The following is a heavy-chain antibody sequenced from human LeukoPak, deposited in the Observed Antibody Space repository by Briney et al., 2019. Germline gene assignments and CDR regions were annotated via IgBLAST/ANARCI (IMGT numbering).Heavy chain of an antibody. CDR1: GYTFTSHD. CDR3: ARAARRGGKDIDY. J-gene: IGHJ4*02. Sequence: ASVKVSCKASGYTFTSHDINWVRQATGQGLEWMGWMNPNSGNTGYAQKFQGRVTMTRNTSISTAYIELSSLRSEDTAVYYCARAARRGGKDIDYWGQGTLVTVSS. CDR2: MNPNSGNT. V-gene: IGHV1-8*01. D-gene: IGHD6-6*01.